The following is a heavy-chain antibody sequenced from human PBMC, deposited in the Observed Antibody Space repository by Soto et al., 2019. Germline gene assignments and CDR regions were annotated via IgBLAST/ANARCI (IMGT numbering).Heavy chain of an antibody. D-gene: IGHD6-13*01. Sequence: GGSLRLSCAASGFTFSSYWMSWVRQAPGKGLEWVANIKQDGSEKYYVDSVKGRFTISRDNAKNSLYLQMNSLRAEDTAVYYCARDLRSSSWYYYYYGMDVWGQGTTVTVSS. CDR3: ARDLRSSSWYYYYYGMDV. CDR1: GFTFSSYW. J-gene: IGHJ6*02. V-gene: IGHV3-7*05. CDR2: IKQDGSEK.